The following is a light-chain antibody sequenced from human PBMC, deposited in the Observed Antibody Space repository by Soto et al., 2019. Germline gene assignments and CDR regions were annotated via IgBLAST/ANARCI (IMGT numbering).Light chain of an antibody. J-gene: IGKJ1*01. V-gene: IGKV1-39*01. Sequence: DIQMTQSPPSLSASVGDRLTITCRASQGISTYLNWYRQKPGKAPELLIYAASSLQSGVPSRFNGSGSATDFTLTIGSLQPEDSATYYCQQRFTTPWTFGQGTKVEIK. CDR2: AAS. CDR3: QQRFTTPWT. CDR1: QGISTY.